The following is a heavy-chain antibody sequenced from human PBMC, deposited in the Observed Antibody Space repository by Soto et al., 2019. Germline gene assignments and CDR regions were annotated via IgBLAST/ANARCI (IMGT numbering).Heavy chain of an antibody. Sequence: GGSLRLSCAASGFTFSSYAMSWVRQAPGKGLEWVSAISGSGGSTYYADSVKGRFTISRDNSKNTLYLQMNSLRAEDTAVYYCAKDRSSRGSGSYYAYYYYYGMDVWGQGTTVTVSS. J-gene: IGHJ6*02. CDR2: ISGSGGST. CDR3: AKDRSSRGSGSYYAYYYYYGMDV. CDR1: GFTFSSYA. D-gene: IGHD3-10*01. V-gene: IGHV3-23*01.